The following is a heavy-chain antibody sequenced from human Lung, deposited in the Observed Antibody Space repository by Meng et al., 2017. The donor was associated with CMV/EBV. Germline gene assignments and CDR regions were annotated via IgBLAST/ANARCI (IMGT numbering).Heavy chain of an antibody. V-gene: IGHV1-69*05. J-gene: IGHJ6*02. D-gene: IGHD2-2*01. Sequence: SVXVSCKASGGTFSSYAISWVRQAPGQGLEWMGGIIPIFGTANYAQKFQGRVTITTDESTSTAYMELCSLRSEDTAVYYCARMDCSSTSCLRDYYYYGMDVWXQGTXVTVSS. CDR1: GGTFSSYA. CDR3: ARMDCSSTSCLRDYYYYGMDV. CDR2: IIPIFGTA.